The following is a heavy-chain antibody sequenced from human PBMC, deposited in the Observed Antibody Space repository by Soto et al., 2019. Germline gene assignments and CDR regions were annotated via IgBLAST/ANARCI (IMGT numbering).Heavy chain of an antibody. Sequence: QVQLVQSGAEVKKPGASVKVSCKASGYTFTSYAISWARQAPGQGLEWMGWISGNTGDTRYAQKLQGRVTMTTDTSTSTVYMELRRLRSDDTAVYYCARVDWGNGYWYFDLWGRGTLVTVSS. CDR3: ARVDWGNGYWYFDL. J-gene: IGHJ2*01. CDR1: GYTFTSYA. D-gene: IGHD3-9*01. CDR2: ISGNTGDT. V-gene: IGHV1-18*01.